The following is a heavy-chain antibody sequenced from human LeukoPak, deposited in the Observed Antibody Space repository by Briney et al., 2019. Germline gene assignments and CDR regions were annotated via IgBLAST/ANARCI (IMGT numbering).Heavy chain of an antibody. V-gene: IGHV4-59*01. CDR2: IYYSGST. D-gene: IGHD1-26*01. CDR1: GGSISSYY. J-gene: IGHJ5*02. CDR3: ARVGEGASGWSDP. Sequence: SETLSLTCTVSGGSISSYYWSWIRQPPGKGLEWIGYIYYSGSTNYNPSLKSRVTISVDTSKNQFSLKLSSVTAADTAVYYCARVGEGASGWSDPWGQGTLVTVSS.